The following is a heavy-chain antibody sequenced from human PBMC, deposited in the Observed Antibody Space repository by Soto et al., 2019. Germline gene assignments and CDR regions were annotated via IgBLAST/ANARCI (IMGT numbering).Heavy chain of an antibody. CDR3: ARGDYHDNSGPFSDAFDV. CDR1: GFTFSSYW. D-gene: IGHD3-22*01. V-gene: IGHV3-7*04. Sequence: PGRSLRLSCAASGFTFSSYWMSWVRQAPGKGLEWVANIKQDGSEKWYVDSVKGRFTISRDNAKNSLFLQMNTLRVEDTAVYYCARGDYHDNSGPFSDAFDVWGQGTMVTVSS. J-gene: IGHJ3*01. CDR2: IKQDGSEK.